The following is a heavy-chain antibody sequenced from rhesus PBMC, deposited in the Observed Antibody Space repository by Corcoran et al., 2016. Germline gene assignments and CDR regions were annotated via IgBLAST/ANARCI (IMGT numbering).Heavy chain of an antibody. CDR3: ARTPGNRFDV. J-gene: IGHJ5-1*01. Sequence: QVQLQESGPGLVKPSETLSLTCAVSGSSLRRGYYWAWIRPPPGKGLEYIGYISGSSGSTYYNPSLKSRVTISKDTSKNQFSLKLSSVTAADTAVYYCARTPGNRFDVWGPGVLVTVSS. V-gene: IGHV4-99*01. CDR2: ISGSSGST. D-gene: IGHD2-39*01. CDR1: GSSLRRGYY.